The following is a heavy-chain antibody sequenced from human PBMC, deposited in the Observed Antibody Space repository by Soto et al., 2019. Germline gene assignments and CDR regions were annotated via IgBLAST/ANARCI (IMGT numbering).Heavy chain of an antibody. J-gene: IGHJ4*02. V-gene: IGHV1-3*01. CDR3: ASEVPYGYSRFDY. CDR1: GYTFTNNV. Sequence: QVHLVQSGAEVKKPGASVKVSCKTSGYTFTNNVIHWVRQAPGQRLEWMGWVNAGNDNTKWSREFQGRLTLTKDTSAPTAYMELSSLTSEDTAIYFCASEVPYGYSRFDYWGQGTLVTVSS. D-gene: IGHD5-18*01. CDR2: VNAGNDNT.